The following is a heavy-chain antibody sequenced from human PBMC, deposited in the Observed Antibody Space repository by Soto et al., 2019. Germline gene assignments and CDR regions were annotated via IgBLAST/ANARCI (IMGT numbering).Heavy chain of an antibody. D-gene: IGHD5-18*01. CDR2: IWYDGSNK. J-gene: IGHJ4*02. Sequence: PGGSLRLSCAASGFTFSSYGMHWVRQAPGKGLEWVAVIWYDGSNKYYADSVKGRFTISRDNSKNTLYLQMNSLRAEDTAVYYCARRRGYSYGVFDYWGQGTLVTVSS. CDR1: GFTFSSYG. V-gene: IGHV3-33*01. CDR3: ARRRGYSYGVFDY.